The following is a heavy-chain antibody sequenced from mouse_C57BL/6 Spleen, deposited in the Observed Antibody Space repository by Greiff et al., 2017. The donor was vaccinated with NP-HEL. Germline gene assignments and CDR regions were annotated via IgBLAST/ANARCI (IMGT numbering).Heavy chain of an antibody. CDR3: ARDLDYFDY. Sequence: QVQLQQPGAELVMPGASVKLSCKASGYTFTSYWMHWVKQRPGQGLEWIGEIDPSDSYTNYNQKFKGKSTLTVDKSSSTAYMQLSSLTSEDSAVYYCARDLDYFDYWGQGTTVTVAS. J-gene: IGHJ2*01. V-gene: IGHV1-69*01. CDR1: GYTFTSYW. CDR2: IDPSDSYT.